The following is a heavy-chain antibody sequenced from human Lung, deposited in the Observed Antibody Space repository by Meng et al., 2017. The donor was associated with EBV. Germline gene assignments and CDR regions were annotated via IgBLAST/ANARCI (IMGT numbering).Heavy chain of an antibody. Sequence: VPRQESGPGLVKPSQTLSLTCTVSGGSISSGGYYWSWIRQHPGKGLEWISAITGSADTTYYAHSVKGRFTISRDNSKNTLYLQMNSLRAEDTAVYYCAKQSSGDYVHFDRWGQGALVTVSS. J-gene: IGHJ4*02. V-gene: IGHV3-23*01. CDR2: ITGSADTT. D-gene: IGHD4-17*01. CDR1: GGSISSGGYY. CDR3: AKQSSGDYVHFDR.